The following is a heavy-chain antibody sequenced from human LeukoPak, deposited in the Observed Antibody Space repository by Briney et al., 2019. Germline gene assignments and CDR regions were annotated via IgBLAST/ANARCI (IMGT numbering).Heavy chain of an antibody. V-gene: IGHV1-2*04. CDR1: GYTFTGYY. Sequence: WASVKVSCKASGYTFTGYYMHWVRQAPGQGLEWMGWINPNSGGTNYAQKFQGWVTMTRDTSISTAYMELSRLRSDDTAVYYCARDRYDSSGYYYYWGQGTLVTVSS. CDR3: ARDRYDSSGYYYY. D-gene: IGHD3-22*01. J-gene: IGHJ4*02. CDR2: INPNSGGT.